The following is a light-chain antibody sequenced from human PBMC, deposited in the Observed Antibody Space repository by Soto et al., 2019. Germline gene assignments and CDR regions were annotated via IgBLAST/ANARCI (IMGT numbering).Light chain of an antibody. Sequence: DIQMTQSPSSVSASVGDRVTITCRASQDIASWLTWYQQKPGKAPKLLIYAASTLQSGVPSRFSGSGSGTDFTLTISSLQPDDFATYYCQQANSFPWTFGQGTKLDIK. CDR1: QDIASW. J-gene: IGKJ2*02. V-gene: IGKV1-12*01. CDR2: AAS. CDR3: QQANSFPWT.